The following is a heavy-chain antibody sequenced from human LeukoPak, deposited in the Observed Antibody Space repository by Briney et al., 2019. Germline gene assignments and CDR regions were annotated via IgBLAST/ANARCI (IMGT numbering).Heavy chain of an antibody. Sequence: GGSLRLSCAASGFTFSSYGMHWVRQAPGKGLEWVAVIWYDGSNKYYADSVKGRFTISRDNSKNKLYLQMNSLRAEDTAVYYCAKEPASSGWFDPWGQGTLVAVSS. J-gene: IGHJ5*02. V-gene: IGHV3-33*06. CDR3: AKEPASSGWFDP. CDR1: GFTFSSYG. D-gene: IGHD6-19*01. CDR2: IWYDGSNK.